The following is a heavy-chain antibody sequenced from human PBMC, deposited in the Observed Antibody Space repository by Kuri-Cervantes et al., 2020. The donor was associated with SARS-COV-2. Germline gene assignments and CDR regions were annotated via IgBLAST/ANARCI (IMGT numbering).Heavy chain of an antibody. CDR2: IYSSGVT. CDR1: GGSITSHY. D-gene: IGHD3-3*01. J-gene: IGHJ6*03. Sequence: SETLSLTCTVSGGSITSHYWSWTRQPAGKGLEWIGFIYSSGVTNYNPSLKSRVTISADTSRNQFSLKLSSVTAADTAVYYCARGFWSGYYPYYYMDVWGKGTTVTVSS. CDR3: ARGFWSGYYPYYYMDV. V-gene: IGHV4-4*09.